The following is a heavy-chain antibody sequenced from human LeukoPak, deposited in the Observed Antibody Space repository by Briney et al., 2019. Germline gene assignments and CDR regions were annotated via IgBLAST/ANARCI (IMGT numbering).Heavy chain of an antibody. D-gene: IGHD3-10*01. CDR1: GFTFSGYW. CDR2: IKQDGGGK. Sequence: GGSLTLSCAASGFTFSGYWMSWLRQAPGKGLEWVANIKQDGGGKYYVDSVKGRFTISRDNAKNSLYLQMNGLRAEDTAVYYCARDRGFGQADVWGKGTTVTVSS. J-gene: IGHJ6*04. CDR3: ARDRGFGQADV. V-gene: IGHV3-7*01.